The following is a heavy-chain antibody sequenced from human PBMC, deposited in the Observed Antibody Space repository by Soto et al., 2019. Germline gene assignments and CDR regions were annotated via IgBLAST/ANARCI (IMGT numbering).Heavy chain of an antibody. J-gene: IGHJ6*02. D-gene: IGHD3-10*01. CDR1: GGSISSGGYY. CDR3: ARDSVRGGEAYYGMDV. V-gene: IGHV4-31*03. Sequence: SETLSLTCTVSGGSISSGGYYWSWIRQHPGKGLEWIGYIYYSGSTYYNPSLKSRVTISVDTTKNQFSLKLSSVTAADTAVYYCARDSVRGGEAYYGMDVWGQGTTVTVSS. CDR2: IYYSGST.